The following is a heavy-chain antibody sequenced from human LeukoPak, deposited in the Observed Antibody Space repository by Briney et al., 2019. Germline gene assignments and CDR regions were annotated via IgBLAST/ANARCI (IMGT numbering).Heavy chain of an antibody. CDR2: IYYSGST. D-gene: IGHD2-2*01. CDR3: ARRYLHALHPYGWFDP. CDR1: GGSISSYY. V-gene: IGHV4-59*12. Sequence: SETLSLTCTVYGGSISSYYWSWIRQPPGKGLEWIGYIYYSGSTNYNPSLKSRVTISVDTSKNQFSLKLSSVTAADTALYYCARRYLHALHPYGWFDPWGRGALVTVSS. J-gene: IGHJ5*02.